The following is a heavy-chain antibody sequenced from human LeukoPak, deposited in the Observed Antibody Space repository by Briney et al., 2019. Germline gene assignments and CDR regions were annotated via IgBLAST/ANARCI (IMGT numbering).Heavy chain of an antibody. V-gene: IGHV4-38-2*02. J-gene: IGHJ5*02. D-gene: IGHD3-9*01. CDR3: ARVARGYDILTGYYPNWFDP. CDR1: GYSISSGYY. CDR2: IYHSGST. Sequence: SETLSLTCTVSGYSISSGYYWGWIRQPPGKGLEWIGSIYHSGSTYYNPSLKSRVTISVDTSKNQFSLKLSSVTAADTAVYYCARVARGYDILTGYYPNWFDPWGQGTLVTVSS.